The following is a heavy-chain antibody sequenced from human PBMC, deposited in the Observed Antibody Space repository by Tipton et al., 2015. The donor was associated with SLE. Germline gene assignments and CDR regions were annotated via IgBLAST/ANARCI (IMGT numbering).Heavy chain of an antibody. CDR1: GGSISSGGYY. D-gene: IGHD2-21*01. V-gene: IGHV4-39*07. CDR3: ARGGPRGFWVIAIQARYFDY. J-gene: IGHJ4*02. CDR2: IFYSGST. Sequence: TLSLTCTVSGGSISSGGYYWSWVRQPPGKGLEWIGTIFYSGSTYYNPSLKSRVTISVDTSKNQFSLKLSSVTAADTAVYYCARGGPRGFWVIAIQARYFDYWGQGTLVTVSS.